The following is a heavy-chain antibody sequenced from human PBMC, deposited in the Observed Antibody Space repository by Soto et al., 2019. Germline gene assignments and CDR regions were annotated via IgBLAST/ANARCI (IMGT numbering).Heavy chain of an antibody. CDR2: IYWDDDK. CDR3: AGQSSGGGACHI. J-gene: IGHJ3*02. D-gene: IGHD3-10*01. CDR1: GFSLSTSGVG. V-gene: IGHV2-5*02. Sequence: QITLKESGPTLVKPTQTLTLTCTFSGFSLSTSGVGVGWIRQPPGKALEWLALIYWDDDKRYSPSLKSRLTISMGSTNPQVVPAMTNTDPVDTATYYCAGQSSGGGACHIWGQGTMVTVSS.